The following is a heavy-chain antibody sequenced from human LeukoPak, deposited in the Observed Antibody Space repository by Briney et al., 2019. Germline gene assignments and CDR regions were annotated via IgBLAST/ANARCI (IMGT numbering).Heavy chain of an antibody. Sequence: GGSVRLSCVVSGFRFSNYWMTWVRQAPGKGLKWVANMNQDGSQKYYVDSVRGRFTISRDNAKSSLYLQMNSVRAEDTAVYYCAKDVGYYCGPGTLVTVSS. V-gene: IGHV3-7*03. D-gene: IGHD1-26*01. CDR1: GFRFSNYW. J-gene: IGHJ4*02. CDR3: AKDVGYY. CDR2: MNQDGSQK.